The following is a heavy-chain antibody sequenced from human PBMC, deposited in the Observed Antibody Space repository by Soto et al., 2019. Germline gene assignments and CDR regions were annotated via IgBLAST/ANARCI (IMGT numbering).Heavy chain of an antibody. V-gene: IGHV3-7*01. CDR1: GFTFSRYR. J-gene: IGHJ3*02. CDR3: ARDKGSGTYWDALDI. D-gene: IGHD3-10*01. CDR2: IQQDGSGK. Sequence: EVQLVESGGDLVQPGGSLRLSCAASGFTFSRYRMTWVRQGPGKGLEWVANIQQDGSGKYYVDSVKGRFTISRDNDKNSLYLQMNSLRVEDTAVYYCARDKGSGTYWDALDIWGQGTTVTVSS.